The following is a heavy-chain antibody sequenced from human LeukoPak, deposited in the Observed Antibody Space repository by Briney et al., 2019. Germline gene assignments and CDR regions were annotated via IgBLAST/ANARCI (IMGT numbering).Heavy chain of an antibody. D-gene: IGHD2-21*02. J-gene: IGHJ6*03. Sequence: GGSLRLSCAASGFTFSSYSMNWVRQAPGKGLEWVSSISSSSSYIYYADSVKGRFTISRDNAKNSLYLQMNSLRAEDTAVYFCARDSDRYQGHYYYYMDVWGKGTTVTVSS. V-gene: IGHV3-21*04. CDR1: GFTFSSYS. CDR2: ISSSSSYI. CDR3: ARDSDRYQGHYYYYMDV.